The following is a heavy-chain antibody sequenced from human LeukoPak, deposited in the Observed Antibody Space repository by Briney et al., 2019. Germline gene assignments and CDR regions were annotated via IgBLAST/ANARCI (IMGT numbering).Heavy chain of an antibody. CDR1: GFTFDDYG. V-gene: IGHV3-7*01. D-gene: IGHD3-16*01. Sequence: GGSLRLSCAASGFTFDDYGMSWVRQAPGKGLEWVANIKQDGSEKYYVDSVKGRFTISRDNAKNSLYLQMNSLRAEDTAVYYCARDLRSPLHWGQGTLVTVSS. CDR2: IKQDGSEK. J-gene: IGHJ4*02. CDR3: ARDLRSPLH.